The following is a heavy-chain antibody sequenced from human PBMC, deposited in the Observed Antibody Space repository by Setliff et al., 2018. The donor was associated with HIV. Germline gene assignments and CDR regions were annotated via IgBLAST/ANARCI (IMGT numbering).Heavy chain of an antibody. CDR3: ARGVVDYNIWSGSGDYYYMDV. J-gene: IGHJ6*03. V-gene: IGHV1-69*13. Sequence: SVKVSCKASGGTFSSYAISWVRQAPGQGLEWMGGIIPIFGTSNYAQKFQGRVTITADESTSTAYMELSSLRSEDTAVYYCARGVVDYNIWSGSGDYYYMDVWGKGTTVTVSS. D-gene: IGHD3-3*01. CDR2: IIPIFGTS. CDR1: GGTFSSYA.